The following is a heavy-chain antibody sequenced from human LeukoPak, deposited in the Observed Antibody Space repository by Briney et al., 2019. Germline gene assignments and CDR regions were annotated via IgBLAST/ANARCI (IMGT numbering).Heavy chain of an antibody. V-gene: IGHV4-59*08. CDR3: ARIPVRGAYYFDY. Sequence: SETLSLTCTVSGGSIRSYYWSWIRQPPGKGLEWIGYIYYSGTTNYNPSLKSGVTISVDTSKKQFSLKLSSVTAAVTAVYYCARIPVRGAYYFDYWGQGTLVTVSS. D-gene: IGHD3-10*01. J-gene: IGHJ4*02. CDR1: GGSIRSYY. CDR2: IYYSGTT.